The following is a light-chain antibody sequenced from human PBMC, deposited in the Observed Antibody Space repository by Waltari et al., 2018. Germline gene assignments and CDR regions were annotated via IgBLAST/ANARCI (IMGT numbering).Light chain of an antibody. Sequence: EIVLTQSPGTLSLSPGERATLSCRASQSVSSSYLAWYQQNPGQAPRLLIYGTSSRATGIPDRFSGSGSGTDFTLTISRLEPEDFAVYYCQQYHGPPLTFGGGTKVEIK. CDR2: GTS. CDR3: QQYHGPPLT. CDR1: QSVSSSY. V-gene: IGKV3-20*01. J-gene: IGKJ4*01.